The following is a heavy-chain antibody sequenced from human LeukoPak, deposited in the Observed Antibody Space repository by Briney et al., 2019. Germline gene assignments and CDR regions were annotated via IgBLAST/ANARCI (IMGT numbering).Heavy chain of an antibody. CDR3: ARDVGSEDSSGYYMAFDI. J-gene: IGHJ3*02. V-gene: IGHV4-4*07. Sequence: SETQSLTCTVSGGSISSYYWSWIRQPAGKGLEWIGRIYTSGSTNYNPSPKSRVTMSVDTSKNQFSLKLSSVTAADTAVYYCARDVGSEDSSGYYMAFDIWGQGTMVTVSS. CDR1: GGSISSYY. D-gene: IGHD3-22*01. CDR2: IYTSGST.